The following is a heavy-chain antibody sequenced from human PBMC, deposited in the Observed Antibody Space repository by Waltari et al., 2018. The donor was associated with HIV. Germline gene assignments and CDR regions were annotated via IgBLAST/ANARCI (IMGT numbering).Heavy chain of an antibody. CDR1: GASFSSSSYY. V-gene: IGHV4-39*01. CDR2: IYIRGTA. J-gene: IGHJ4*02. CDR3: ARLRFHSLYYFDS. D-gene: IGHD3-16*01. Sequence: QLHLQASGPGLVKPSETLSLTCRVSGASFSSSSYYWAWICHPPGKGLEWIGAIYIRGTAYYNPSVKSRVSASLDASKNELSLKLTSVTATDTALYYCARLRFHSLYYFDSWGPGILVTVSS.